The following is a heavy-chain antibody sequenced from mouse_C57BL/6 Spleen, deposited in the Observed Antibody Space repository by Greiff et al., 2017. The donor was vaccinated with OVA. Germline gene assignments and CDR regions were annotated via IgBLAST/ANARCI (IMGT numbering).Heavy chain of an antibody. CDR1: GYAFSSYW. Sequence: QVQLKQSGAELVKPGASVKISCKASGYAFSSYWMNWVKQRPGKGLEWIGQIYPGAGDTNYNGKFKGKATMTADKSSSTAYMQLSSLTSEDTAVYFGARREWDGYVDDWGQGTTLTVSS. CDR2: IYPGAGDT. D-gene: IGHD4-1*01. CDR3: ARREWDGYVDD. V-gene: IGHV1-80*01. J-gene: IGHJ2*01.